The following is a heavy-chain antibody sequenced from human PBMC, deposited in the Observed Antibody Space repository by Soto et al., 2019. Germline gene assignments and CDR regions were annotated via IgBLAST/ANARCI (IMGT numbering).Heavy chain of an antibody. V-gene: IGHV3-23*01. Sequence: EVHLLESGGGLVQPGESLRLYCGASGFTFSSCVMTWVRQAPGKELEWVSSITNNGAGTHYADSVKGRFTISRDNSKNTVFLQMNNLSAEDTAVYYCAKGLNNGRWYAADWGQGTLVTVSS. CDR1: GFTFSSCV. CDR3: AKGLNNGRWYAAD. J-gene: IGHJ4*02. CDR2: ITNNGAGT. D-gene: IGHD6-13*01.